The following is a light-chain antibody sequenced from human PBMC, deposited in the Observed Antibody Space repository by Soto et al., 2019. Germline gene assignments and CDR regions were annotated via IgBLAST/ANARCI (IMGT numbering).Light chain of an antibody. CDR2: EVT. V-gene: IGLV2-14*01. Sequence: QSVLTQPASVSGSPGQSITISCTGTRSDVGGYNYVSWYQQHPGKAPKLMIYEVTNRPSGVSNRFSGSKSGNTASLTITGLQAEDEADYHCSSYTSSSTYVFGTGTKLTVL. CDR3: SSYTSSSTYV. CDR1: RSDVGGYNY. J-gene: IGLJ1*01.